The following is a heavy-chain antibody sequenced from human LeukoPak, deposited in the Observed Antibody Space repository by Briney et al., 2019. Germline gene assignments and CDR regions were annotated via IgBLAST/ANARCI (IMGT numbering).Heavy chain of an antibody. J-gene: IGHJ4*02. CDR2: ISSSGSTI. Sequence: GGSLRLSCAASGFTFSDYYMSWIRQAPGRGLEWVSYISSSGSTIYYADSVKGRFTISRDNAKNSLYLQMNSLRAEDTAVYYCARALSYYYGSGSYYKGHFDYWGQGTLVTVSS. CDR3: ARALSYYYGSGSYYKGHFDY. V-gene: IGHV3-11*04. D-gene: IGHD3-10*01. CDR1: GFTFSDYY.